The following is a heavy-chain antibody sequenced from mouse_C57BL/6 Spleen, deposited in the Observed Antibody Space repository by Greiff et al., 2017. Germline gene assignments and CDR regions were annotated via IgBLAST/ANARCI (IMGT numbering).Heavy chain of an antibody. J-gene: IGHJ4*01. CDR1: GYTFTSYG. Sequence: EVQLQQSGAELVRPGSSVKMSCKTSGYTFTSYGINWVKQRPGKGLEWIGNIYLGNGYTEYNEKFKGKATLTSDTSSSTAYMQLSSLTSEDSAIYFCARGECSRDWAMDYWGQGTSVTGSS. CDR2: IYLGNGYT. V-gene: IGHV1-58*01. D-gene: IGHD1-1*01. CDR3: ARGECSRDWAMDY.